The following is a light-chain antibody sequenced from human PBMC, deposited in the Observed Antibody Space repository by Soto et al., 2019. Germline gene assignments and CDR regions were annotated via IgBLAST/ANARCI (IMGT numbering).Light chain of an antibody. CDR2: EAD. CDR1: RSDVGSYNF. CDR3: SSYAGDSALI. V-gene: IGLV2-23*01. Sequence: QSALTQPASVSGSPGQSISISCTGSRSDVGSYNFVSWYQLFPGKAPKLIIYEADKRPSGVSSRFSGSKSGVTASLTISGLQAEDEADYFCSSYAGDSALIFGGGTKLTVL. J-gene: IGLJ2*01.